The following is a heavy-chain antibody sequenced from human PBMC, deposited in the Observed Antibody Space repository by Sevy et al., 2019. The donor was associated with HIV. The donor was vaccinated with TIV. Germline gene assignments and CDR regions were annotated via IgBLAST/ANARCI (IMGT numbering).Heavy chain of an antibody. Sequence: GGSLRLSCAASGFTFSSYGMHWVRQAPGKGLEWVAVLSFDGSNKYYADSVKRRFTISRDNSKNTLYLQMSSLRPEDTAVYYCAKEGTSSSWYDPYYFDYWGQGTLVTVSS. V-gene: IGHV3-30*18. CDR2: LSFDGSNK. J-gene: IGHJ4*02. CDR1: GFTFSSYG. D-gene: IGHD6-13*01. CDR3: AKEGTSSSWYDPYYFDY.